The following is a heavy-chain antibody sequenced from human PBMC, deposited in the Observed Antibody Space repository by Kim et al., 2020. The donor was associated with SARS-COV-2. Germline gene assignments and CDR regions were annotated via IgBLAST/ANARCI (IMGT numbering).Heavy chain of an antibody. D-gene: IGHD4-17*01. CDR1: GGSISSSSYY. V-gene: IGHV4-39*01. Sequence: SETLSLTCTVSGGSISSSSYYWGWIRQPPGKGLEWIGSIYYSGSTYYNPSLKSRVTLSVDTSKNQFSLKLSSVTAADTAVYYCATLGIDYGDYVSWGQGTLVTVSS. CDR3: ATLGIDYGDYVS. J-gene: IGHJ5*02. CDR2: IYYSGST.